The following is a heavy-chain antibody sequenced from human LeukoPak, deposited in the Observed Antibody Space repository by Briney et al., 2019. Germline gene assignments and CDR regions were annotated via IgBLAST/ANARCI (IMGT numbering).Heavy chain of an antibody. J-gene: IGHJ4*02. D-gene: IGHD1-26*01. CDR1: GFTFSSYG. CDR3: ARDSPAWELPIDY. Sequence: GGSLRLSCAASGFTFSSYGMHWVRQAPGKGLEWVAVIWYDGSNKYYADSVKGRFTISRDNSKSTLYLQMNSLRAEDTAVYYCARDSPAWELPIDYWGQGTLVTVSS. CDR2: IWYDGSNK. V-gene: IGHV3-33*01.